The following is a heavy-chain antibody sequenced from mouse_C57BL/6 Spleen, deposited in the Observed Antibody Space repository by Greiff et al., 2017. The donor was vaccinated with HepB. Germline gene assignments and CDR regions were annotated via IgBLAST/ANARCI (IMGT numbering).Heavy chain of an antibody. CDR3: ARGITTVAAYYFDY. J-gene: IGHJ2*01. Sequence: VQLQQPGAELVKPGASVKMSCKASGYTFTSYWITWVKQRPGQGLEWIGDIYPGSGSTNYNEKFKSKATLTVDTSSSTAYMQLSSLTSEDSAVYYCARGITTVAAYYFDYWGQGTTLTVSS. V-gene: IGHV1-55*01. D-gene: IGHD1-1*01. CDR1: GYTFTSYW. CDR2: IYPGSGST.